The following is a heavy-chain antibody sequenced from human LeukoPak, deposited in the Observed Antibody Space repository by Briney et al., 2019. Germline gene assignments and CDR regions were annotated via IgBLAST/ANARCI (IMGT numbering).Heavy chain of an antibody. V-gene: IGHV1-18*01. J-gene: IGHJ4*02. CDR2: IGTYNGNT. Sequence: ASVKVSCKASGYTFRNYGITWVRQAPGQGLEWMGWIGTYNGNTDCAQKFQGRVIKTADTSTTTAHMELRSLRSDDTAVYYCARGRLKRVPFTKVAGALDYWGQGTRVTVSS. CDR3: ARGRLKRVPFTKVAGALDY. CDR1: GYTFRNYG. D-gene: IGHD6-19*01.